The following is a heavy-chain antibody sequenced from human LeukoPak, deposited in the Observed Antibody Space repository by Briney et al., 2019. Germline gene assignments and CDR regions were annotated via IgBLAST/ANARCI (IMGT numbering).Heavy chain of an antibody. CDR1: GIIFSNYW. V-gene: IGHV3-48*01. CDR3: ARTSFLDY. Sequence: GGSLRLSCAASGIIFSNYWMHWVRQAPGKGLEWVSYISSSSSTIYYADSVKGRFTISRDNAKNSLYLQMNSLRAEDTAVYYCARTSFLDYWGQGTLVTVSS. J-gene: IGHJ4*02. D-gene: IGHD4-11*01. CDR2: ISSSSSTI.